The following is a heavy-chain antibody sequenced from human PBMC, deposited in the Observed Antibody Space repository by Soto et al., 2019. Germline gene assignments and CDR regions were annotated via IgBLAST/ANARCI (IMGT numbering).Heavy chain of an antibody. V-gene: IGHV3-48*01. Sequence: GGSLRLSCAASGFTFSDYSMNWVRQAPGKGLEWVSYLRSSSSTIYYADSVKGRFTLSRDNVKNSLYLQMNSLRAEDTAVYFCARSAPYSSSWSAFDIWGQGTMVTVS. D-gene: IGHD6-13*01. J-gene: IGHJ3*02. CDR1: GFTFSDYS. CDR2: LRSSSSTI. CDR3: ARSAPYSSSWSAFDI.